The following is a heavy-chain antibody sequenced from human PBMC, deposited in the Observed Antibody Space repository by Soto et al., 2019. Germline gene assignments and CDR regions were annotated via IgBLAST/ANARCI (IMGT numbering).Heavy chain of an antibody. CDR2: ISMSGKTM. CDR3: AREALGDATNWFDP. J-gene: IGHJ5*02. Sequence: EVRLVESGGGLAQPGGSRRLSCAASGFTFRSYAMNWVRQSPGKGLEWVSYISMSGKTMFYADSVKGRFPISRDNAKKSLFLQMNSLRDEDTAMYYGAREALGDATNWFDPWGQGTRVTVSS. CDR1: GFTFRSYA. V-gene: IGHV3-48*02.